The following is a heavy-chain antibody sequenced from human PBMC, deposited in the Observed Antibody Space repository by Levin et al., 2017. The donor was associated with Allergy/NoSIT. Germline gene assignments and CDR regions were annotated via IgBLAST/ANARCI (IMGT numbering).Heavy chain of an antibody. CDR1: GGSFSGYY. J-gene: IGHJ1*01. Sequence: PSETLSLTCAVYGGSFSGYYWSWIRQPPGKGLEWIGEINHSGSTNYNPSLKSRVTISVDTSKNQFSLKLSSVTAADTAVYYCARGSRKRASGYYFAEYFQHWGQGTLVTVSS. D-gene: IGHD3-22*01. CDR2: INHSGST. CDR3: ARGSRKRASGYYFAEYFQH. V-gene: IGHV4-34*01.